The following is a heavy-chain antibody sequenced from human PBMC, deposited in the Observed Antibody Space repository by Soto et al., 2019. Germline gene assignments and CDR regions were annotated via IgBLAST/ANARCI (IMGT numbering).Heavy chain of an antibody. J-gene: IGHJ5*02. CDR1: GGSISSGGYY. Sequence: QVQLQESGPGLVKPSQTLSLTCTVSGGSISSGGYYWSWIRQHPGKGLEWIGYIYYSGSTYYNPSLKSRVTISVDTSKTKSSLKLSSVTAADTAVYYCARQRRVVRQTSWFDPWGQGTLVPVSS. V-gene: IGHV4-31*03. D-gene: IGHD2-15*01. CDR3: ARQRRVVRQTSWFDP. CDR2: IYYSGST.